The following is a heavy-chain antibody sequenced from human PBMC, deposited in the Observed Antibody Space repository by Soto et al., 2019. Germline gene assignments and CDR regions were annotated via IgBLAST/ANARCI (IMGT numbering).Heavy chain of an antibody. CDR1: GVSVRSYT. CDR3: ARDGMTTGDT. D-gene: IGHD2-21*02. J-gene: IGHJ4*02. V-gene: IGHV4-4*07. CDR2: VFSSVSA. Sequence: KTSETLSLTCIVSGVSVRSYTWSWVRQPANKGLEWIGRVFSSVSATYNPSLKSRVSIPMDTPENRISLKLDSVTAADAGVYFCARDGMTTGDTWGPGTLVTVSS.